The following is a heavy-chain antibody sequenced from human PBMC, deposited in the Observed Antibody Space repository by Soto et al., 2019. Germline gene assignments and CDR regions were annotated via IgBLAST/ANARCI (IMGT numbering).Heavy chain of an antibody. Sequence: ASVKVSCKASGYTFXSYAMYWVRQAPGQRLEWMGWINAGNGNTKYSQNFQDRVTIARDTSANTAFMELSGLRSEDTAVYYCARGSAAAGPYYFDYWAQGTLVTVSS. V-gene: IGHV1-3*01. J-gene: IGHJ4*02. CDR1: GYTFXSYA. CDR2: INAGNGNT. CDR3: ARGSAAAGPYYFDY. D-gene: IGHD6-13*01.